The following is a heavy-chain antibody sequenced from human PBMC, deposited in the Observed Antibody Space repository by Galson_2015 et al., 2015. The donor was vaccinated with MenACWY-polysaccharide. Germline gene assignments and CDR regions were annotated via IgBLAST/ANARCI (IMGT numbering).Heavy chain of an antibody. CDR3: AEAPQWGAAAVASFGH. CDR1: GFSITSYA. Sequence: SLRLSCAASGFSITSYAVNWVRQAPGKGLEWVAVISGSGTDIRYADSVKGRFTLSRDTSKSSLYLQMNSLRAEDTAKYYCAEAPQWGAAAVASFGHWGPGALVTVSS. V-gene: IGHV3-23*01. J-gene: IGHJ4*02. D-gene: IGHD6-13*01. CDR2: ISGSGTDI.